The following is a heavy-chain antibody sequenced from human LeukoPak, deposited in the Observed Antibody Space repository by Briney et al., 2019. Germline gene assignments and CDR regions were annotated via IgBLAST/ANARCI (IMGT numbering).Heavy chain of an antibody. J-gene: IGHJ4*02. CDR3: ARGYLLEWYGFDY. V-gene: IGHV3-7*01. Sequence: GGSLRLSCAASGFTFSSYWMSWVRQAPGKGLEWVANIKQDGSEKYYVDSVKGRFTISRDNAKNSLYLQMNSLRAEDTAVYYCARGYLLEWYGFDYWGQGTLVTVSS. CDR2: IKQDGSEK. CDR1: GFTFSSYW. D-gene: IGHD3-3*01.